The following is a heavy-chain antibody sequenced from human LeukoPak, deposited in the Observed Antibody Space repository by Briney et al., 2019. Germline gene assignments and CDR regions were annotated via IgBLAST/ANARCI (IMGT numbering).Heavy chain of an antibody. CDR3: ATSPPSDSPGY. V-gene: IGHV1-69*01. D-gene: IGHD2-21*02. CDR1: GVTFSTYA. Sequence: SVKVSCKASGVTFSTYAISWVRQAPGQGLEWMGGIIPILATANSAQKFQGRVTITADESTSTGYMGLSTLRSEDTAVYYCATSPPSDSPGYWGQGTLVTVSS. J-gene: IGHJ4*02. CDR2: IIPILATA.